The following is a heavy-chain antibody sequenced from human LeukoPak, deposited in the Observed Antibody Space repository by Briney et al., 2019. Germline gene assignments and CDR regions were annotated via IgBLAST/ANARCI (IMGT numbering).Heavy chain of an antibody. D-gene: IGHD1-26*01. CDR3: ARSGRYANDAFDI. J-gene: IGHJ3*02. Sequence: SETLSLTCTVSGGSISSYYWSWIRQPAGKGLEWIGRMYLSGNTNYNPSLKSRVTMSPDTSKNQFSLKLSSVTAADTAVYYCARSGRYANDAFDIWGQGTMVTVSS. CDR1: GGSISSYY. V-gene: IGHV4-4*07. CDR2: MYLSGNT.